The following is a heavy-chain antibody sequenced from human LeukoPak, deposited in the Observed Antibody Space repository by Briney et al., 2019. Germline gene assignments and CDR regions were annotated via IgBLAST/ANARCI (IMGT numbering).Heavy chain of an antibody. J-gene: IGHJ4*02. V-gene: IGHV3-11*03. D-gene: IGHD3-10*01. CDR2: ISSGGGHT. Sequence: GGSLRLSCAASGFTFSDYYMSWIRQAPGKGLEWLSYISSGGGHTNYADSVKGRFTISRDNAKSSLYLQMNSLRAEDTAVYYCATPVTRGFGELLGEFDYWGQGTLVTVSS. CDR3: ATPVTRGFGELLGEFDY. CDR1: GFTFSDYY.